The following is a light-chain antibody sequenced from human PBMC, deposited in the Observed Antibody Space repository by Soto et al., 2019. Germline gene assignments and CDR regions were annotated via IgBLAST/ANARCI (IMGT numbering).Light chain of an antibody. Sequence: IVFTQYPGNPSLSSGERATLSCWVSQSVYSGYLAWYQQKPGQAPRLLIYGASNRATGIPARFSGSGSGTDFTLTISSLEPEDFAVYYCQQRSNWALTFGGGTKVDIK. CDR1: QSVYSGY. V-gene: IGKV3-11*01. CDR2: GAS. J-gene: IGKJ4*01. CDR3: QQRSNWALT.